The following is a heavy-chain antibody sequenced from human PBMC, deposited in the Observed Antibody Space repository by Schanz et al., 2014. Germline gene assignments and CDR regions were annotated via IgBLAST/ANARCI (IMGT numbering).Heavy chain of an antibody. V-gene: IGHV1-18*01. CDR2: ITAYNGDT. Sequence: QGQLVQSGAEMKKPGASVKVSCKASGYTFTSHGISWVRQAPGQGLEWMGWITAYNGDTNYALKLQGRVTMTTDTSTTTAYMELSGLRSEDTAVYYCARDRLECGAECYSVEVFEIWGQGTLVTDSS. CDR1: GYTFTSHG. D-gene: IGHD2-21*01. J-gene: IGHJ4*02. CDR3: ARDRLECGAECYSVEVFEI.